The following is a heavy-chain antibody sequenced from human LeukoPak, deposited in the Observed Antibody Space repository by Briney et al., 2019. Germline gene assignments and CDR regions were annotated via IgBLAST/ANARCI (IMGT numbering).Heavy chain of an antibody. D-gene: IGHD6-13*01. V-gene: IGHV1-2*02. CDR2: INPNSGGA. CDR3: ATSYSISWYFGAFDI. CDR1: GYTFTSYG. Sequence: ASVKVSCKASGYTFTSYGISWVRQAPGQGLEWMGWINPNSGGANYAQKFQGRVTLTRDTSISTAYMELRRLSSHDTAVYYCATSYSISWYFGAFDIWGQGTLVTVSS. J-gene: IGHJ3*02.